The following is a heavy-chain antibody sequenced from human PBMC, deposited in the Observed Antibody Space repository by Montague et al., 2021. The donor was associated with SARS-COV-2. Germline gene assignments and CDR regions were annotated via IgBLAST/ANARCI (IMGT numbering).Heavy chain of an antibody. CDR3: ARDGSLRFEILIGPRHYYCGMDV. J-gene: IGHJ6*02. Sequence: SETLSLTCVVSGDSISTDNWWTWVRLPPGKGLEWVGEIYRTGSTKYKPSLKSRVTISVDTSKSQFSLKLGSVTAADTAVYYCARDGSLRFEILIGPRHYYCGMDVWGQGTTVTVSS. CDR2: IYRTGST. CDR1: GDSISTDNW. D-gene: IGHD3-9*01. V-gene: IGHV4-4*02.